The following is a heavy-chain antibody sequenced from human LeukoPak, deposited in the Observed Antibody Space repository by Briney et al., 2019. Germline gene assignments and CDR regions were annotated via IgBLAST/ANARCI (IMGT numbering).Heavy chain of an antibody. CDR2: ISYDGSNK. Sequence: GRSLRLSCAASGFTFSSYGMHWVRQAPGKGLEWVAVISYDGSNKYYADSVKGRFTISRDNSKNTLYLQMNSLRAEDTAVYYCAKIAAVAASPYYYYGMDVWGQGTTVTVSS. V-gene: IGHV3-30*18. CDR1: GFTFSSYG. CDR3: AKIAAVAASPYYYYGMDV. D-gene: IGHD6-19*01. J-gene: IGHJ6*02.